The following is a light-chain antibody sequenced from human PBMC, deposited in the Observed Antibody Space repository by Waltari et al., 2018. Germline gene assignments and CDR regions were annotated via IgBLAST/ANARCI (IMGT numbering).Light chain of an antibody. Sequence: EIQMTQSPSTLSASVGDRVTITCRSSQSLDRWVAWYQQKPGRAPKVLISRASTLQSGVSSRFRGSEYGTEFTLTISSLQPDDFATYYCQQSFSYPVTFGGGTKVEIK. V-gene: IGKV1-5*03. J-gene: IGKJ4*01. CDR1: QSLDRW. CDR3: QQSFSYPVT. CDR2: RAS.